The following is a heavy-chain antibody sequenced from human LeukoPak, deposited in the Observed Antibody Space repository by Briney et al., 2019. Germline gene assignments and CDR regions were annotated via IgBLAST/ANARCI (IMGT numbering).Heavy chain of an antibody. Sequence: VASVKVSCKASGGTLSSYAISWVRQAPGQGLEWMGGITPIFGTANYAQKFQGRVTITTDESTSTAYMELSSLRSEDTAVYYCARANYYDSSGYFLFDYWGQGTLVTVSS. D-gene: IGHD3-22*01. CDR2: ITPIFGTA. CDR3: ARANYYDSSGYFLFDY. CDR1: GGTLSSYA. V-gene: IGHV1-69*05. J-gene: IGHJ4*02.